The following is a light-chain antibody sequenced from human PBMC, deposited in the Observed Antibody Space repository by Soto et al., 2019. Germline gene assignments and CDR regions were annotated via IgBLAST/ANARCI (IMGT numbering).Light chain of an antibody. V-gene: IGKV1-12*01. CDR3: QQSYSTET. J-gene: IGKJ1*01. Sequence: IQMTQSHSYVSASLGDRVTITCRASQGIKNWLAWYQQKPGKAPNLLIYTGSSLQSGVPSRFSVSGSGTDFTLSINSLKPEYFATDDCQQSYSTETFGQGTKVGIK. CDR1: QGIKNW. CDR2: TGS.